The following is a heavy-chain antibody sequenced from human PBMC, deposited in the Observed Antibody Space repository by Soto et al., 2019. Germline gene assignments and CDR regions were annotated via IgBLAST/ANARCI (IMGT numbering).Heavy chain of an antibody. Sequence: SETLSLTCTVSGGSISSYYWSWIRQPPGKGLEWIGYIYYSGSTNYNPSLKSRVTISVDTSKNQFSLRLSSVTAADTAVYYCARRYGDAVDFWGQGTLVTVSS. CDR3: ARRYGDAVDF. V-gene: IGHV4-59*01. J-gene: IGHJ4*02. D-gene: IGHD4-17*01. CDR2: IYYSGST. CDR1: GGSISSYY.